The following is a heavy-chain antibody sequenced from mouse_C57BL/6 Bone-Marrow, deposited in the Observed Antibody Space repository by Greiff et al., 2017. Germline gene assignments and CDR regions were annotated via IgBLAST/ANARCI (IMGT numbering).Heavy chain of an antibody. CDR2: IYPGDGDP. D-gene: IGHD2-4*01. Sequence: QVQLQQSGPELVKPGASVKISCKASGYAFSSSWMNWVKQRPGKGLEWIGRIYPGDGDPNYNGKFKGKATLTADKSSSTAYMQLSSLTSEDSAVYFCALIYYDYDGSFAYWGQGTLVTVSA. CDR3: ALIYYDYDGSFAY. CDR1: GYAFSSSW. J-gene: IGHJ3*01. V-gene: IGHV1-82*01.